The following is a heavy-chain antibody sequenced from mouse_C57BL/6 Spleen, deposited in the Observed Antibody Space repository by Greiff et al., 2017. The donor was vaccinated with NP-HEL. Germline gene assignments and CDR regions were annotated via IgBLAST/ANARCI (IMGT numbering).Heavy chain of an antibody. CDR2: IYPGSGST. J-gene: IGHJ4*01. D-gene: IGHD4-1*01. CDR3: ARAEWDENYDAMDY. Sequence: QVQLQQPGAELVKPGASVKMSCKASGYTFTSYWITWVKQRPGQGLEWIGDIYPGSGSTNYNEKFKSKATLTVDTSSSTAYMQLCSLTSEDAAVYNCARAEWDENYDAMDYCGEGTSVTVSP. V-gene: IGHV1-55*01. CDR1: GYTFTSYW.